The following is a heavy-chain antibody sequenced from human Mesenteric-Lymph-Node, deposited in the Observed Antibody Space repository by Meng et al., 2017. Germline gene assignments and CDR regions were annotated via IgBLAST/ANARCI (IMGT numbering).Heavy chain of an antibody. Sequence: VQRVESGGGLVQPAGSLSLACAASGFTFSTYWMHWVRQAPGKGLVWVSRINSDGTITTYADSVKGRFVISRDNAKNTLYLQMNTLRAEDTAVYYCAAAMGSFWGQGALVTVSS. CDR2: INSDGTIT. D-gene: IGHD5-18*01. V-gene: IGHV3-74*01. J-gene: IGHJ4*02. CDR1: GFTFSTYW. CDR3: AAAMGSF.